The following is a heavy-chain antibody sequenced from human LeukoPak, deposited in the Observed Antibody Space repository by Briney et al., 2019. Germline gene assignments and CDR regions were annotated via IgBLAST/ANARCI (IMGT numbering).Heavy chain of an antibody. CDR1: RGSISSGSYY. CDR3: ARGGTDYYYMDV. D-gene: IGHD1-1*01. CDR2: IYISGDT. V-gene: IGHV4-61*02. Sequence: SETLSLTCTVSRGSISSGSYYWSWIRQPAGKGPEWIGRIYISGDTNYNPSLKSRVTISVDTSKNQFSLKLSSVTAADTAVYYCARGGTDYYYMDVWGKGTTVTVSS. J-gene: IGHJ6*03.